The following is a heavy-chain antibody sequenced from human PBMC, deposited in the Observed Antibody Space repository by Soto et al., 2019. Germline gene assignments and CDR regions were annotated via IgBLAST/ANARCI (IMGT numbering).Heavy chain of an antibody. D-gene: IGHD6-19*01. CDR2: IYYSGST. V-gene: IGHV4-59*01. Sequence: SETLSLTCTVSGDSITTYSWNWIRQPPGKGLEWIGYIYYSGSTNYNPSLKSRVTISLDTSKNHFSLKLSSVTAADTAVYYCTRDERFTSGWYVAFDIWGQGTKVTVSS. J-gene: IGHJ3*02. CDR1: GDSITTYS. CDR3: TRDERFTSGWYVAFDI.